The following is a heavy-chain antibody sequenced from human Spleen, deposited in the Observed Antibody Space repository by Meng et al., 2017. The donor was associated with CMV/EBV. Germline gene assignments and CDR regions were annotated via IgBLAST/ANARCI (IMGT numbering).Heavy chain of an antibody. D-gene: IGHD2-8*02. V-gene: IGHV3-7*01. Sequence: GGSLRLSCAASGFSFSDCWLSWVRQSPGKGLEWVANIKRDGSEKYYVDSVKGRFTISRDNAKNTLYLQMKSLRAEDTALYYCVTYYADIVLGPFDIWGQGTVVTVSS. CDR2: IKRDGSEK. CDR1: GFSFSDCW. CDR3: VTYYADIVLGPFDI. J-gene: IGHJ3*02.